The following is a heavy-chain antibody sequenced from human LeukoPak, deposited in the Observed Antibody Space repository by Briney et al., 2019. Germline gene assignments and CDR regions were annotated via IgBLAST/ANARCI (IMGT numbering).Heavy chain of an antibody. V-gene: IGHV1-69*01. CDR2: FIPIFGTA. D-gene: IGHD3-22*01. J-gene: IGHJ4*02. CDR3: ARDWGYYDSSGYILYDY. CDR1: GGTFSSYA. Sequence: ASVKVSCKASGGTFSSYAISWVRQAPGQGFEWMGGFIPIFGTANYAQNFQGRVMITADESTSTAYMELFSLRSDDTAVYYCARDWGYYDSSGYILYDYWGQGTLVTVSS.